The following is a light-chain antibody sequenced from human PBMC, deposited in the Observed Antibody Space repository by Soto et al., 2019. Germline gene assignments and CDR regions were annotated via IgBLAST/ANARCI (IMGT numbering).Light chain of an antibody. V-gene: IGKV3-15*01. CDR3: QQYLNWPPYT. CDR1: QSVSTN. J-gene: IGKJ2*01. CDR2: GAS. Sequence: EIVMTQSPATLSVSPGERATLSCRASQSVSTNLAWYQQKPGQAPRLLMYGASTRATGIPARFSGSGSGKEFTLTISSLQSEDFAVYYCQQYLNWPPYTFGQGTKLEIK.